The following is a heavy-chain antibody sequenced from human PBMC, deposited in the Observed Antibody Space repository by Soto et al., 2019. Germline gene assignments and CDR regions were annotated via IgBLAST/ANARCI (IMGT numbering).Heavy chain of an antibody. V-gene: IGHV1-69*01. Sequence: QVLLVQSGPEVKKPGSSVKVSCKASGGTFNNYAINWVRQAPGKGLEWMGGIIPTFGTVNHAQKFQGRVTITADESTTTDYMELNSLRSEDTAIYYCASFDGTLVRGGRSSPYEMDVWGQGTTVIVSS. J-gene: IGHJ6*02. CDR3: ASFDGTLVRGGRSSPYEMDV. CDR2: IIPTFGTV. CDR1: GGTFNNYA. D-gene: IGHD3-10*01.